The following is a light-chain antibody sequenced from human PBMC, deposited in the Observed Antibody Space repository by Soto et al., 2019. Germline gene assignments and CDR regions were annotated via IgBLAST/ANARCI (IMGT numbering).Light chain of an antibody. CDR2: AAS. CDR1: QVINNY. CDR3: QKYNSAPWT. Sequence: DIQMTQSPSSLSAFVGDRVTITCRASQVINNYLAWYQHKPGKVPNLLIYAASTLQSGVPSRFSGSGSGTDFTLTISSLQPEDVATYYCQKYNSAPWTFGQGTKVEIK. V-gene: IGKV1-27*01. J-gene: IGKJ1*01.